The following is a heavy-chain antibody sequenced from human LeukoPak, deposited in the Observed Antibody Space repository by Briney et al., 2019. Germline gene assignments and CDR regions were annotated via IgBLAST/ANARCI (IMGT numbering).Heavy chain of an antibody. D-gene: IGHD2-2*01. Sequence: PGGSLRLSCAASGFTFSSYTMNWVRQAPGKGLEGVSSISINSIYIYYADSLKGRFTISRDNAKNSLNLQLNSLRVEDTAVYYCARDQSSYCSSTSCSVQHWGQGTLVTVSS. CDR3: ARDQSSYCSSTSCSVQH. CDR2: ISINSIYI. V-gene: IGHV3-21*01. CDR1: GFTFSSYT. J-gene: IGHJ1*01.